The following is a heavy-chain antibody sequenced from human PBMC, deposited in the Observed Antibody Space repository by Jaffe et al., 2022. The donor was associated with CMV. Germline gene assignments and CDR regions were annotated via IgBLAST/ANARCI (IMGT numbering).Heavy chain of an antibody. CDR1: GFTFSSYG. CDR2: IWYDGSNK. Sequence: QVQLVESGGGVVQPGRSLRLSCAASGFTFSSYGMHWVRQAPGKGLEWVAVIWYDGSNKYYADSVKGRFTISRDNSKNTLYLQMNSLRAEDTAVYYCAAVSRDGYTNFGYDAFDIWGQGTMVTVSS. D-gene: IGHD5-12*01. CDR3: AAVSRDGYTNFGYDAFDI. V-gene: IGHV3-33*01. J-gene: IGHJ3*02.